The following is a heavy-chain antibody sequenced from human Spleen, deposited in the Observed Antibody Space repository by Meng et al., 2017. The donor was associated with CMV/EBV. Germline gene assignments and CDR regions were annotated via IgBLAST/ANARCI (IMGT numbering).Heavy chain of an antibody. D-gene: IGHD3-3*01. V-gene: IGHV3-23*01. Sequence: GGSLRLSCVASGFTFSIYAMSWVRQAPGKGLEWVSAIGGSDDNTNHADSVKGRFTISRDNSKNTLYLQMNSLKTEDTAVYYCARGNYDFWSGYSPLDYWGQGTLVTVSS. CDR2: IGGSDDNT. CDR3: ARGNYDFWSGYSPLDY. J-gene: IGHJ4*02. CDR1: GFTFSIYA.